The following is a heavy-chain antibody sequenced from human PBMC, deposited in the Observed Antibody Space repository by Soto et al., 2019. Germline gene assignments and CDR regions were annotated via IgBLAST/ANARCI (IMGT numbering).Heavy chain of an antibody. CDR3: TTEVGVVTEYDAFDI. CDR1: GFTFSNAW. CDR2: IKSKTDGGTT. V-gene: IGHV3-15*07. J-gene: IGHJ3*02. D-gene: IGHD2-15*01. Sequence: GGSLRLSCAASGFTFSNAWMNWVRQAPGKGLEWVGRIKSKTDGGTTDYAAPVKGRFTISRDDSKNTLYLQMNSLKTEDTAVYYCTTEVGVVTEYDAFDIWGQGTMVTVSS.